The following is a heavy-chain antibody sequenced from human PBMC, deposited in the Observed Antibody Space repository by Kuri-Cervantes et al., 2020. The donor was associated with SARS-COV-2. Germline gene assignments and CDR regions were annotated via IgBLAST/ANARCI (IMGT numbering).Heavy chain of an antibody. CDR1: GFTFSGYG. CDR2: IRYDGSNK. D-gene: IGHD6-13*01. V-gene: IGHV3-30*02. J-gene: IGHJ4*02. CDR3: AKAPGIYSSSWYELDY. Sequence: GGSLRLSCAASGFTFSGYGMHWVRQAPGKGLEWVAFIRYDGSNKYYADSVKGRFTISRDNSKNTLYLQMDSLRAEDTAVYYCAKAPGIYSSSWYELDYWGQGTLVTVS.